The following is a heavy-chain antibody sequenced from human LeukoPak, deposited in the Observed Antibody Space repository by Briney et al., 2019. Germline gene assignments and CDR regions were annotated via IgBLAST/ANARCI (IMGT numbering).Heavy chain of an antibody. V-gene: IGHV3-23*01. CDR1: GFTFNNHA. Sequence: GGSLRLSCAASGFTFNNHAMSWVRQAPGKGLEWVSGINGNGASTYYSDSVNGRFTISRDNSKNTLYLQMSSLRAEDTAIYYCAKDQGYSYYYLDYWDQGTLVTVSS. CDR2: INGNGAST. D-gene: IGHD5-18*01. CDR3: AKDQGYSYYYLDY. J-gene: IGHJ4*02.